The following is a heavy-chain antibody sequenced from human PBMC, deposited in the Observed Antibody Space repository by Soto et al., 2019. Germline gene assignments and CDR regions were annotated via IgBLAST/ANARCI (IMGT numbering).Heavy chain of an antibody. D-gene: IGHD6-13*01. Sequence: EVQLLESGGGLVQPGGSLRLSCAASGFTFSSYAMSWVRQAPGKGLEWVSAISGSGGSTYYADSVKGRFTISRDNSKNPLYLQMNSLRAEDTAVYYCATTWGNAAAGTEDYWGQGTLVTVSS. CDR3: ATTWGNAAAGTEDY. J-gene: IGHJ4*02. V-gene: IGHV3-23*01. CDR2: ISGSGGST. CDR1: GFTFSSYA.